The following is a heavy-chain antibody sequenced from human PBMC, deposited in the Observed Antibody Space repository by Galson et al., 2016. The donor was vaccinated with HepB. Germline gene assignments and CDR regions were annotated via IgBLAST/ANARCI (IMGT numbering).Heavy chain of an antibody. Sequence: SLRLSCAASGFTVSSNFMNWVRQAPGKGLEWVSVVYTVGHTYYADSMKGRFTISRDNSKNTVYLHMNSLRAEETAMYYRARAIAAAGNFDYWGQGTLVTVSS. J-gene: IGHJ4*02. D-gene: IGHD6-13*01. CDR2: VYTVGHT. CDR3: ARAIAAAGNFDY. CDR1: GFTVSSNF. V-gene: IGHV3-53*01.